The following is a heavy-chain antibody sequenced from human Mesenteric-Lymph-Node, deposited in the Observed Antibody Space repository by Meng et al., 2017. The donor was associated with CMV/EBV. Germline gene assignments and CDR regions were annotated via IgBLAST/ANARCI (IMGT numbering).Heavy chain of an antibody. CDR1: GFTFSSYA. D-gene: IGHD3-3*01. J-gene: IGHJ6*02. V-gene: IGHV3-30-3*01. CDR3: AAPETGSGYYYYYYGMDV. CDR2: ISYDGSNK. Sequence: GESLKISCAASGFTFSSYAMHWVRQAPGKGLEWVAVISYDGSNKYYADSVKGRFTISRDNSKNTLYLQMNSLRAEDTAVYYCAAPETGSGYYYYYYGMDVWGPGTTVTVSS.